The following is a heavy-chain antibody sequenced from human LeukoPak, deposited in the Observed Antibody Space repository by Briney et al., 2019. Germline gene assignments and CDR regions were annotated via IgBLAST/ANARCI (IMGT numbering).Heavy chain of an antibody. J-gene: IGHJ4*02. CDR1: GFTFSSYA. CDR3: AKDSTGGSGSYPIYYFDY. Sequence: GGSLRLSCAASGFTFSSYAMHWVRQAPGKGLEWVAVISYDGSNKYYADSVKGRFTISRDNSKNTLYLQMNSLRAEDTAVYYCAKDSTGGSGSYPIYYFDYWGQGTLVTVSS. D-gene: IGHD3-10*01. V-gene: IGHV3-30-3*01. CDR2: ISYDGSNK.